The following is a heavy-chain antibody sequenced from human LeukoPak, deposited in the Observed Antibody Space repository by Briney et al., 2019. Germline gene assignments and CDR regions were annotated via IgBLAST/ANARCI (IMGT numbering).Heavy chain of an antibody. CDR3: ARDYINNAIDY. J-gene: IGHJ4*02. V-gene: IGHV4-59*08. CDR1: GVSISSYY. D-gene: IGHD4-11*01. Sequence: SETLSLTCTVSGVSISSYYWSWIRQPPGKGLEWIGYIYYSGSTNYNPSLKSRVTISVDTSKNQFSLKLSSVTAADTAVYYCARDYINNAIDYWGQGTLVTVSS. CDR2: IYYSGST.